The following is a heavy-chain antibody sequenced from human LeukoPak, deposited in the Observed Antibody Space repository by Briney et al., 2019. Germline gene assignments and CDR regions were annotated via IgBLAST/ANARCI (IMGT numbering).Heavy chain of an antibody. D-gene: IGHD2-8*02. Sequence: SETLSLTCAVYGGSFSGYYWIWIRQSPGKGLEWIGEINHGGSTTYNPSLKSRVTISVDTSKNQFSLKLSSLTAADTAVYFCARSLLWPTGTFDVWGQGTMVTV. CDR1: GGSFSGYY. J-gene: IGHJ3*01. CDR3: ARSLLWPTGTFDV. CDR2: INHGGST. V-gene: IGHV4-34*01.